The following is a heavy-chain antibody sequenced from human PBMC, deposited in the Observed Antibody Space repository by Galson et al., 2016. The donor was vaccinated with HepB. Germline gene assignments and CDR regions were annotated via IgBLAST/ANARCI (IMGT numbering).Heavy chain of an antibody. V-gene: IGHV1-3*01. CDR1: GYTFISYA. CDR2: INGGNGNA. J-gene: IGHJ4*02. Sequence: SVKVSCKASGYTFISYAMHWVRQAPGQRLEWMGWINGGNGNAKYSPRYQGRVSIIRDTSASTGYMELSSLRSADTAVYYWARGIAVAGTGGKLDYWGQGALVNVSS. D-gene: IGHD6-19*01. CDR3: ARGIAVAGTGGKLDY.